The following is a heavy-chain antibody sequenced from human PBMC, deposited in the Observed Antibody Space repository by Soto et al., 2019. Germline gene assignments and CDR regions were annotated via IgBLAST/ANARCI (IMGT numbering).Heavy chain of an antibody. J-gene: IGHJ4*02. CDR1: GDSISNYY. V-gene: IGHV4-59*08. CDR3: TTGSGWASEH. CDR2: IHDTENT. Sequence: QVQLQESGPGVVKPSETLSLTCTASGDSISNYYWNWIRQPPGKGLEWIGNIHDTENTNYNPSFMRRVTLSLDTSKNQCSLKMNSVTAADTAVYYCTTGSGWASEHWGRGTLVTVSS. D-gene: IGHD6-19*01.